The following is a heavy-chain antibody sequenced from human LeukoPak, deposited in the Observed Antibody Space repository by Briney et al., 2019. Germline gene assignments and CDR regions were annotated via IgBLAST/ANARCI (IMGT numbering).Heavy chain of an antibody. CDR1: GGSISSYY. V-gene: IGHV4-59*01. D-gene: IGHD2-15*01. CDR2: IYYSGST. Sequence: SETLSLTCTVSGGSISSYYWSWIRQPPGKGLEWIGYIYYSGSTNYNPSLKSRVTISVKTSKNQFSLKLSSVTAADTAVYYCARGRYCSGGNCYFDYWGQGTLVTVSS. CDR3: ARGRYCSGGNCYFDY. J-gene: IGHJ4*02.